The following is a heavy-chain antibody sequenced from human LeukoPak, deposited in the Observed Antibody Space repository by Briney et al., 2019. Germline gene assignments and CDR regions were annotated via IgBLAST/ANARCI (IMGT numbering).Heavy chain of an antibody. V-gene: IGHV4-59*08. D-gene: IGHD6-6*01. Sequence: SETLSLTCTVSGGSISSYYWSWIRQPPGKGLEWIGYIYYSGSTNYNPSLKSRVTISVDTSKNQFSLKLSSVTAADTAVYYCARRGGIAAPFDYWGQGTLVTVSS. CDR3: ARRGGIAAPFDY. CDR2: IYYSGST. J-gene: IGHJ4*02. CDR1: GGSISSYY.